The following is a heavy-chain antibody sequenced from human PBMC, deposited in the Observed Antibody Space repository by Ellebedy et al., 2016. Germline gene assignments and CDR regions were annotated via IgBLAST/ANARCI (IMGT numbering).Heavy chain of an antibody. Sequence: GGSLRLSCAASGFTFSSYSMNWVRQAPGKGLEWVSSISESSSYINYADSVKGRFTISRDNSKNTLSLQMNSLSAEDTAVYYCARGPGQRGIFDYWGQGTLVTVFS. CDR1: GFTFSSYS. CDR3: ARGPGQRGIFDY. CDR2: ISESSSYI. D-gene: IGHD1-1*01. V-gene: IGHV3-21*04. J-gene: IGHJ4*02.